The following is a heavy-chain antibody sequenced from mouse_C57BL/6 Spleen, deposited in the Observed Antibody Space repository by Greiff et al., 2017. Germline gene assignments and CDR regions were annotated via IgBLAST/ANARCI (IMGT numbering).Heavy chain of an antibody. D-gene: IGHD1-2*01. CDR3: AREGYGLYAMDY. CDR2: FDPDTGGT. Sequence: VKLQESGAELVRPGASVTLSCKASGYTFTAYEMHWVKQTPVHGLEWIGAFDPDTGGTAYNQKFKGKAILTADKSSSTAYMELRRLTSDDSAVYYCAREGYGLYAMDYWGQGTSVTVSS. J-gene: IGHJ4*01. V-gene: IGHV1-15*01. CDR1: GYTFTAYE.